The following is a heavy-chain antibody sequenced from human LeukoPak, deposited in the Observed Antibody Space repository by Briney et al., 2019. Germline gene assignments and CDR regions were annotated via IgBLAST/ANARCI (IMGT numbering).Heavy chain of an antibody. CDR2: INHSGST. CDR1: GGSFSGYY. V-gene: IGHV4-34*01. Sequence: SETLSLTCAVYGGSFSGYYWSWIRQPPGKGLEWIGEINHSGSTNYNPSLKSRVTISVDTSKNQLSLKLSSVTAADTAVYYCARAFRSTYFDYWGQGTLVTVSS. CDR3: ARAFRSTYFDY. D-gene: IGHD3-3*01. J-gene: IGHJ4*02.